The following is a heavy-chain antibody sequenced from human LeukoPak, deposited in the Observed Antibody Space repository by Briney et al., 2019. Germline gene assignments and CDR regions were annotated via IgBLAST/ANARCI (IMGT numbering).Heavy chain of an antibody. J-gene: IGHJ4*02. CDR1: GGSFSGYY. CDR3: AREDYYDSSGVDY. D-gene: IGHD3-22*01. CDR2: INHSGST. V-gene: IGHV4-34*01. Sequence: SETLSLTCAVYGGSFSGYYWSWIRQPPGKGLEWIGEINHSGSTNYNPSLKSRVTISVDTSKNQFSLKLSSVTAADTAVYYCAREDYYDSSGVDYWGQGTLVTVSS.